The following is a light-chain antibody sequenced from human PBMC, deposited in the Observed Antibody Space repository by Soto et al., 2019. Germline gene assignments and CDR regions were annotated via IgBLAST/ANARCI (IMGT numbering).Light chain of an antibody. Sequence: EIVLTQSPGTLSLSPGERATLSFRASQSISSSYLAWYQQKPGQAPRLLIYAASSRATGIPDRFSGSGSGTDFTLTISRLEPEDFAVYYGQQYGSSSYTFGQGTQLEIK. CDR2: AAS. V-gene: IGKV3-20*01. CDR3: QQYGSSSYT. CDR1: QSISSSY. J-gene: IGKJ2*01.